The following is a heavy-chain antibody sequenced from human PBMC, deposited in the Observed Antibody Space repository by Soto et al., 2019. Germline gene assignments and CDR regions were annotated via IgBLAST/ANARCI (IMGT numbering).Heavy chain of an antibody. Sequence: GGSLRLSCAASGFTFSSYEMNWVLQAPGKGLEWVSYISSSGSTIYYAESVKGRFTISRDNAKNSLYRQMNSLRAEDTDVYYCARDPRDSSGYYFFDYWGQGTLVTVSS. CDR2: ISSSGSTI. V-gene: IGHV3-48*03. CDR1: GFTFSSYE. D-gene: IGHD3-22*01. J-gene: IGHJ4*02. CDR3: ARDPRDSSGYYFFDY.